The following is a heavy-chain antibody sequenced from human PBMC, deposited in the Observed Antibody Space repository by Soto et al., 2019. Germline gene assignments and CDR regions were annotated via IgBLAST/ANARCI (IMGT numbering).Heavy chain of an antibody. V-gene: IGHV4-59*08. D-gene: IGHD2-2*01. CDR3: ARHLGFCSSTTCNSWFGP. CDR1: GVSISSYY. J-gene: IGHJ5*02. CDR2: IYFSGNT. Sequence: SETLSLTCTVSGVSISSYYWSWIRQPPGKGLEWIGFIYFSGNTNYNPSLRSRVTISVDTSKNQFSLKLSSVTAADTAVYYCARHLGFCSSTTCNSWFGPWGQGTLVTVSS.